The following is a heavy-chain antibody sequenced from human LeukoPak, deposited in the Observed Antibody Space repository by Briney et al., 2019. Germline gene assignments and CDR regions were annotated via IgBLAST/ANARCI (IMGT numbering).Heavy chain of an antibody. Sequence: ASVKVSCKASGYTFTSYDINWVRQATRQGLEWMGWMNPNSGNTGYAQKFQGRVTMTRNTSISTAYMELSSLRSEDTAVYYCARAVVATRDYYYYYMDVWGKGTTVTISS. CDR3: ARAVVATRDYYYYYMDV. CDR2: MNPNSGNT. CDR1: GYTFTSYD. V-gene: IGHV1-8*01. D-gene: IGHD5-24*01. J-gene: IGHJ6*03.